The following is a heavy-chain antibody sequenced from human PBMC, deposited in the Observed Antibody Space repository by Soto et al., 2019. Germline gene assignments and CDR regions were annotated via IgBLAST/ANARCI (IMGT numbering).Heavy chain of an antibody. D-gene: IGHD3-16*01. CDR1: GYTLTGLS. CDR3: ATDPFVGVPV. J-gene: IGHJ4*02. CDR2: FDPEDGET. Sequence: ASVKVSCKVSGYTLTGLSMHWVRQAPGKGLEWMGGFDPEDGETIYAQKFQGRVTMTEDTSTDTAYMELSSLRSEDTAVNYCATDPFVGVPVWGQGTRVTVPS. V-gene: IGHV1-24*01.